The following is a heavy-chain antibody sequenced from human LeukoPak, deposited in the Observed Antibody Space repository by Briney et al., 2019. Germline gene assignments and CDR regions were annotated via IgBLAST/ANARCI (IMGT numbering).Heavy chain of an antibody. Sequence: ASVKVSCKASGYAFTGYYMHWVRQAPGQGLEWMGWINPNSGGTNYAQKFQGRVTMTRDTSISTAYMELSRLRSDDTAVYYCARIGVQLWVDTPDYWGQGTLVTVSS. CDR2: INPNSGGT. V-gene: IGHV1-2*02. CDR1: GYAFTGYY. J-gene: IGHJ4*02. CDR3: ARIGVQLWVDTPDY. D-gene: IGHD5-18*01.